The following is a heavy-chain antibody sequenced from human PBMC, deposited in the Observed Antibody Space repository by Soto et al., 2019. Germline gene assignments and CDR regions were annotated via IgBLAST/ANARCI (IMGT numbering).Heavy chain of an antibody. J-gene: IGHJ3*01. CDR3: AKDIVYDSSGYYYVSAFDV. D-gene: IGHD3-22*01. V-gene: IGHV3-23*01. CDR1: GFIFNSYG. CDR2: ISGSGAFI. Sequence: GGSLRLSCAASGFIFNSYGTSWVRQAPGMGLEWVSVISGSGAFIYYADSVKGRFSISRDNSRNTLHLQMNSLRAEDTAVYYCAKDIVYDSSGYYYVSAFDVWGQGTMVT.